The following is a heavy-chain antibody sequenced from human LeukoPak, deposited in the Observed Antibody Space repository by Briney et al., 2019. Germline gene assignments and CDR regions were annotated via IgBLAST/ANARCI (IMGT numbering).Heavy chain of an antibody. CDR3: AKDRIAVAGWFDP. J-gene: IGHJ5*02. V-gene: IGHV3-23*01. CDR2: ISGSGGST. D-gene: IGHD6-19*01. Sequence: GGTLRLSCAASGVTFSSYALSWVCHAPGQGLELVSSISGSGGSTYYADSVKGRFTISRDNSKNTLYLQMNSLRAEDTAVYYCAKDRIAVAGWFDPWGQGTLVTVSS. CDR1: GVTFSSYA.